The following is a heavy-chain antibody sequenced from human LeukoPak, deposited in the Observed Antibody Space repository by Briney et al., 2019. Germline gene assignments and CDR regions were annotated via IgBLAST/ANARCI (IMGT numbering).Heavy chain of an antibody. CDR3: ARLRDGSGFCSFDY. V-gene: IGHV5-51*01. J-gene: IGHJ4*02. D-gene: IGHD3-22*01. CDR2: IYPGDSDT. CDR1: GYSFATYW. Sequence: GESLKISCQGSGYSFATYWIGWVRQMPGKGLEWMGVIYPGDSDTRYSPSFQGQVTISVDKSISTAYLQWNSLKASDTAIFYCARLRDGSGFCSFDYWGQGTLVTVSS.